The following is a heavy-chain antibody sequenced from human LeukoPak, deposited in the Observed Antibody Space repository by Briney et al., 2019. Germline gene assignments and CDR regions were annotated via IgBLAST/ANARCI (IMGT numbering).Heavy chain of an antibody. V-gene: IGHV3-21*01. CDR3: ARLSAMVRGPEDIFYFEY. Sequence: GGSLRLSCAASGFTFSAYNMNWVRRTPGKGLEWVSSITTSSTYMFYADSVRGRFTISRDNAENSLYLQMNSLRDEDTAVYYCARLSAMVRGPEDIFYFEYWGLGTLVTVSS. D-gene: IGHD3-10*01. CDR2: ITTSSTYM. CDR1: GFTFSAYN. J-gene: IGHJ4*02.